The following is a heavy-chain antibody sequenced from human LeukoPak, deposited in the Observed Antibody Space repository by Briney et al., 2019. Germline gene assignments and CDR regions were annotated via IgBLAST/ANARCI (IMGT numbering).Heavy chain of an antibody. D-gene: IGHD5-12*01. J-gene: IGHJ4*02. CDR2: IYYSGST. V-gene: IGHV4-31*03. Sequence: TLSLTCTVSGGSISSGGYYWSWIRQHPGKGLEWIGYIYYSGSTYYNPSLKSRVTISVDTSKNQFSLKLSSVTAADTAVYYCARDSGYDSPNPSLGYWGQGTLVTVSS. CDR1: GGSISSGGYY. CDR3: ARDSGYDSPNPSLGY.